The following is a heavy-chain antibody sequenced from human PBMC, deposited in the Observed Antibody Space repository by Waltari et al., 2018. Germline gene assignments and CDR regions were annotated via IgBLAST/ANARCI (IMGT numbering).Heavy chain of an antibody. CDR1: GYTFTSYG. V-gene: IGHV1-18*01. Sequence: QVQLVQSGAEVKKPGASVKVSCKASGYTFTSYGISWVRQAPGQGLEWMGWISAYNGNTNYAQKLQGRVTMTTDTSTSTAYMERRSLRSDDTAVYYCARDRVVVAAKERIGYGMDVWGQGTTVTVSS. CDR2: ISAYNGNT. D-gene: IGHD2-15*01. CDR3: ARDRVVVAAKERIGYGMDV. J-gene: IGHJ6*02.